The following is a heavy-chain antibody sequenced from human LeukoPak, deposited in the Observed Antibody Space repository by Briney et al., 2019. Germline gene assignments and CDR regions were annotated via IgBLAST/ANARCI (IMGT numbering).Heavy chain of an antibody. Sequence: GGSLRLSCAASGFTFSSYSMNWVRQAPGKGLEWVSSISSSSSYIYYADSVKGRFTISRDNAKNSLYLQMNSLRAEDTAVYYCARVLRDNTAMAPYNWFDPWGQGTLVTVSS. CDR1: GFTFSSYS. J-gene: IGHJ5*02. CDR3: ARVLRDNTAMAPYNWFDP. D-gene: IGHD5-18*01. V-gene: IGHV3-21*01. CDR2: ISSSSSYI.